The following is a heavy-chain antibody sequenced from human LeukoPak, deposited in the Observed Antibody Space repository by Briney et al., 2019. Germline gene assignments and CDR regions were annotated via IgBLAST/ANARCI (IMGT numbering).Heavy chain of an antibody. CDR2: ISSSSSYI. Sequence: GGSLRLSCAASGFAFSSYSMNWVRQAPGKGLEWVSSISSSSSYIYYADSVKGRFTISRGNANNSLHLQMNSLRAEDTAVYYCARAYDFWSGSDYWGQGTLVTVSS. V-gene: IGHV3-21*01. CDR1: GFAFSSYS. CDR3: ARAYDFWSGSDY. J-gene: IGHJ4*02. D-gene: IGHD3-3*01.